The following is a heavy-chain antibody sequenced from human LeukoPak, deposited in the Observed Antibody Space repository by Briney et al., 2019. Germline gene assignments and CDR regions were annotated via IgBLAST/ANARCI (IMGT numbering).Heavy chain of an antibody. CDR1: GDSVSSKSAA. CDR3: ARGWEPYSSSLDY. D-gene: IGHD6-13*01. Sequence: SQTLSLTCAISGDSVSSKSAAWNWIRQSPSRGLEWLGRTYFRSQWYNDYAVSVKSRITINPDTSRNQFSLQLNSVTPEDTAVYYCARGWEPYSSSLDYWGQGTLVTVSS. CDR2: TYFRSQWYN. V-gene: IGHV6-1*01. J-gene: IGHJ4*02.